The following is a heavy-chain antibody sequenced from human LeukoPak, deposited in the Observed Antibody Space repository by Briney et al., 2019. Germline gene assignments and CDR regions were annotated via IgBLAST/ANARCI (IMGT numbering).Heavy chain of an antibody. CDR1: GFTFSSYS. Sequence: GGSLRLSCAGSGFTFSSYSMNWVRQAPGKGLEWVSYISSSTSYIYNADSVKGRFTISRDNAKNSLYLQMNSLRAEDTAVYYCARGQVAARPNYFDPWGQGTLVTVSS. V-gene: IGHV3-21*01. D-gene: IGHD6-6*01. CDR3: ARGQVAARPNYFDP. J-gene: IGHJ4*02. CDR2: ISSSTSYI.